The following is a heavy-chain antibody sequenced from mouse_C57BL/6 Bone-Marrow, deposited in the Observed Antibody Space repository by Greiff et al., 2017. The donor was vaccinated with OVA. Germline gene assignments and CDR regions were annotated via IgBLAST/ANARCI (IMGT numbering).Heavy chain of an antibody. CDR2: INTRNGGT. J-gene: IGHJ4*01. CDR1: GYTFTSYW. D-gene: IGHD2-1*01. CDR3: ARSDGNSVDY. V-gene: IGHV1-53*01. Sequence: QVQLQQPGTELVKPGASVKLSCKASGYTFTSYWMHWVKQRPGQGLEGIGNINTRNGGTNYNEKFKSKAPLHVEKSSSTAYMQLSSLTSEDSAVYYCARSDGNSVDYWGQGTSVTVSS.